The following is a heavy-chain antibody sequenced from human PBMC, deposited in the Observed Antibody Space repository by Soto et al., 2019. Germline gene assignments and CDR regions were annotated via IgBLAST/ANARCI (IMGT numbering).Heavy chain of an antibody. CDR3: AKGGLSWLYAIRSYYYYYYMDV. CDR2: ISYDGSNK. Sequence: GGSLRLSCAASGFTFSSYGMHWVRQAPGKGLEWVAVISYDGSNKYYADSVKGRFTISRDNSKNTLYLQMNSLRAEDTAVYYCAKGGLSWLYAIRSYYYYYYMDVWGKGTTVTVSS. CDR1: GFTFSSYG. J-gene: IGHJ6*03. V-gene: IGHV3-30*18. D-gene: IGHD2-8*01.